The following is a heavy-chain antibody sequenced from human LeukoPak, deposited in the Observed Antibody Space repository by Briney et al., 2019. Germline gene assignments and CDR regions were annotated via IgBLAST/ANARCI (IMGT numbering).Heavy chain of an antibody. CDR3: GRSREGLYSGSSLDY. Sequence: GASVKVSCKASGYTFSDYGISWVRHAPGPGLEWMGWISGYNGNTNYAQKLQGRVTMTTDTSTSTAYMELRSLKSDDTAVYYCGRSREGLYSGSSLDYWGQGTLVTVSS. CDR2: ISGYNGNT. V-gene: IGHV1-18*01. J-gene: IGHJ4*02. D-gene: IGHD1-26*01. CDR1: GYTFSDYG.